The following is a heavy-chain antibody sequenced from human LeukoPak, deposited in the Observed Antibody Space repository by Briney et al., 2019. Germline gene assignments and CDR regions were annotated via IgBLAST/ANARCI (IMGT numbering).Heavy chain of an antibody. V-gene: IGHV1-18*01. Sequence: ASVKVSCKASGYTFTSYGINWVRQAPGEGLEWMGWISADNGNTNYAQKFQGRVTMTTETSTSPAYMELRSLRSDDTAVYYCATLSGYSSSCYLFPRDCGGQGTLVTVSS. CDR2: ISADNGNT. J-gene: IGHJ4*02. D-gene: IGHD6-13*01. CDR3: ATLSGYSSSCYLFPRDC. CDR1: GYTFTSYG.